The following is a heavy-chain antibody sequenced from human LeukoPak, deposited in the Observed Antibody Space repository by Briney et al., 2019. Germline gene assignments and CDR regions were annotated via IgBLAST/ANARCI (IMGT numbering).Heavy chain of an antibody. D-gene: IGHD1-26*01. J-gene: IGHJ4*02. Sequence: GGSLRLSCAGSGFTFSNYALSWVRQAPGQGLEWVSTISDSGGSTYYADSVKGRFTISRDNSKSTLYLQMNSLRAEDTAVYYCAKIGSYSVLGAYYFDSWGQGTLVTVSS. V-gene: IGHV3-23*01. CDR2: ISDSGGST. CDR3: AKIGSYSVLGAYYFDS. CDR1: GFTFSNYA.